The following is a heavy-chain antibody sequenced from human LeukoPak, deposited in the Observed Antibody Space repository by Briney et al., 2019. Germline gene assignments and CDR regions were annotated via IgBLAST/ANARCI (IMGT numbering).Heavy chain of an antibody. D-gene: IGHD4-17*01. Sequence: PSETLSLTCAVYGGSFSGYYWSWIRQPPGKGLEWIGEINHSGSTNYNPSLKSRVTISVDTSKNQFSLKLSSVTAADTAVYYCARLDYGDSNYYYYYMDVWGKGTTVTISS. CDR3: ARLDYGDSNYYYYYMDV. J-gene: IGHJ6*03. V-gene: IGHV4-34*01. CDR1: GGSFSGYY. CDR2: INHSGST.